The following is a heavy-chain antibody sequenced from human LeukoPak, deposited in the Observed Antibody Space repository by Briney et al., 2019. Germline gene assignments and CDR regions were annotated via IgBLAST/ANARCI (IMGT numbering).Heavy chain of an antibody. CDR1: GDSVSSNSVA. J-gene: IGHJ4*02. Sequence: SQTLSLTCAISGDSVSSNSVAWNWIRQSPSRGLEWLGRTYYRSKFYSDYVVSVKSRITVNPDTSENQFSLQLKSVTPEDTAVYYCARDFHGAFDYWGQGTLVTVSS. V-gene: IGHV6-1*01. CDR3: ARDFHGAFDY. CDR2: TYYRSKFYS. D-gene: IGHD4-17*01.